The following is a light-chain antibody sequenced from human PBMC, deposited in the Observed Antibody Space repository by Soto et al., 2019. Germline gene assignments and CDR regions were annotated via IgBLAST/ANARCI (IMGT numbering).Light chain of an antibody. CDR1: QNINTY. J-gene: IGKJ1*01. Sequence: DIQMTQSPSSLSASVGDRVTITCRASQNINTYLNWYQQKPGKAPKLLIYAASNLQSGAPSRFSGSGSGTHFTLTISSLQPEDFATYYCQQNYSPPRTFGQGTNVDIK. CDR2: AAS. CDR3: QQNYSPPRT. V-gene: IGKV1-39*01.